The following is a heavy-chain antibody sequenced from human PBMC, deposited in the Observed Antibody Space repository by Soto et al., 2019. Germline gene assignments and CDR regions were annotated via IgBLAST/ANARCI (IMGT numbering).Heavy chain of an antibody. J-gene: IGHJ6*02. Sequence: GGSLRLSCAASGFTFSSYAMSWVRQAPGKGLEWASAISGSGGSTYYADSVKGRFTISRDNSKNTLYLQMNSLRAEDTAVYYCAKDHKSGYFVTNYYGMDVWGQGTTVTVSS. CDR3: AKDHKSGYFVTNYYGMDV. D-gene: IGHD3-3*01. V-gene: IGHV3-23*01. CDR2: ISGSGGST. CDR1: GFTFSSYA.